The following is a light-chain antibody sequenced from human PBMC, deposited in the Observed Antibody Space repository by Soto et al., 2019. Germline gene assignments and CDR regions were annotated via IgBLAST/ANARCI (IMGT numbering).Light chain of an antibody. CDR1: QTLSSSY. Sequence: EIVLAQASVSRAASSGEQTRLSCXPSQTLSSSYLAWYQQKPGQAPRLLIYGASSRATGIPDRFSGGGSGTDFTLTISRLEPEDFAVYYCQQFSSYPLTFGGGTKV. J-gene: IGKJ4*01. CDR2: GAS. V-gene: IGKV3-20*01. CDR3: QQFSSYPLT.